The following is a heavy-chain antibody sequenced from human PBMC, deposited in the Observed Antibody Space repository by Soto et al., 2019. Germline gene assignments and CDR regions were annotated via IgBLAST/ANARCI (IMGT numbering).Heavy chain of an antibody. CDR1: GFTFSDHY. CDR2: IRNRPNSYTT. V-gene: IGHV3-72*01. CDR3: VRDSGRGFYFDY. Sequence: GGSLRLSCAASGFTFSDHYMDWVRQAPGKGLEWVGRIRNRPNSYTTQYAASVKGRFAVLRDDSENLVYLQMNDLKTEDTAVYYCVRDSGRGFYFDYWGQGAQVTVSS. D-gene: IGHD3-10*01. J-gene: IGHJ4*02.